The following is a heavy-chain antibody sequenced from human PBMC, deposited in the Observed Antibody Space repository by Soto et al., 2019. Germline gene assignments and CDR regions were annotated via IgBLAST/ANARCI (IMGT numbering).Heavy chain of an antibody. CDR2: INHSGST. CDR3: ASHDYIWGSYRYRDY. Sequence: SETLSLTCAVYGGSFSGYYGSWIRQPPGKGLEWIGEINHSGSTNYNPSLKSRVTISVDTSKNQFSLKLSSVTAADTAVYYCASHDYIWGSYRYRDYWGQGTLVTVSS. D-gene: IGHD3-16*02. J-gene: IGHJ4*02. CDR1: GGSFSGYY. V-gene: IGHV4-34*01.